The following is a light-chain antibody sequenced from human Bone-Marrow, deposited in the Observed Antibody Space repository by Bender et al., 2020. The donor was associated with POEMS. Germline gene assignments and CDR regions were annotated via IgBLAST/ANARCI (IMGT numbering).Light chain of an antibody. Sequence: QSALAQPPSVSGSLGQSVIISCTGTSSDVGSYHRVSWFQQSPGTGPKLIIYEVTKRPSGVPDRFSGSKSGSTASLTISGLQAEDEADYYCCAYAGSKTWVFGGGTKLTVL. V-gene: IGLV2-18*02. CDR2: EVT. CDR1: SSDVGSYHR. J-gene: IGLJ3*02. CDR3: CAYAGSKTWV.